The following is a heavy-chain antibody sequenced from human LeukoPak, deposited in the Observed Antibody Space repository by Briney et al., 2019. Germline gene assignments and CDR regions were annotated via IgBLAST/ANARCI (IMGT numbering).Heavy chain of an antibody. CDR2: ISSSGSTI. J-gene: IGHJ4*02. D-gene: IGHD5-24*01. Sequence: LSLTCTVSSDSINSYYWSWIRQAPGKGLEWVSYISSSGSTIYYADSVKGRFTISRDNAKNSLYLQINSLRAEDTAVYYCARDVDGYSHWGQGTLVTVPS. CDR1: SDSINSYY. CDR3: ARDVDGYSH. V-gene: IGHV3-11*01.